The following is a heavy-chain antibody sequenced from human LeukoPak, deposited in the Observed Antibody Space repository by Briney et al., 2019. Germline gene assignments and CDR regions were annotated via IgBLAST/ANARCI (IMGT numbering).Heavy chain of an antibody. D-gene: IGHD2-2*02. CDR3: ATDRLLYPPTGAFDI. J-gene: IGHJ3*02. V-gene: IGHV1-24*01. CDR1: GYTLTELS. Sequence: ASVKVSRKFSGYTLTELSMHWVRQAPGKGLEWMGGFDPEDGETIYAQKFQGRVTMTEDTSTDTAYMELSSLRSEDTAVYYCATDRLLYPPTGAFDIWGQGTMVTVSS. CDR2: FDPEDGET.